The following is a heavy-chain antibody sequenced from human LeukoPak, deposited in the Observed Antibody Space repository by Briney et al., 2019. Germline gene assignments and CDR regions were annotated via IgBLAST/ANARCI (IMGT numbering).Heavy chain of an antibody. CDR3: ARGWYSSSSGNFDY. V-gene: IGHV4-34*01. J-gene: IGHJ4*02. Sequence: SESLSLTCAVDGGSFSGYDRSWTRQPPWKGLEWIGEINHSGSTNYNPSLKSRVTISVDTSKNQFSLKLSSVTAADTAVYYCARGWYSSSSGNFDYWGQGTLVTVSS. CDR2: INHSGST. CDR1: GGSFSGYD. D-gene: IGHD6-6*01.